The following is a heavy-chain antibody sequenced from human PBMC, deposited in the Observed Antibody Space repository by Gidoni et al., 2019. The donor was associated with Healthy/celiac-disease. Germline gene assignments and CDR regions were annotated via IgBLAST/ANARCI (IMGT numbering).Heavy chain of an antibody. D-gene: IGHD2-2*02. CDR2: ISYDGSNK. CDR1: GFTFSSYG. V-gene: IGHV3-30*03. CDR3: ARTTDQLLYGPEDGMDV. J-gene: IGHJ6*02. Sequence: QVQLVESGGGLVQPGRSLSLSCAASGFTFSSYGRHWVRQAPGKGLEWVAVISYDGSNKYYADSVKGRFTISRDNSTNTLYLQMNSLRAEDTAVYYCARTTDQLLYGPEDGMDVWGQGTTVTVSS.